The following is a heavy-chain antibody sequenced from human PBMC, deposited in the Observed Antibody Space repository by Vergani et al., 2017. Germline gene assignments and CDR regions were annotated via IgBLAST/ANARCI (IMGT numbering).Heavy chain of an antibody. CDR2: ISGSGGST. CDR3: AKDPSGWYDGILDY. J-gene: IGHJ4*02. CDR1: GFTFSSYA. V-gene: IGHV3-23*01. Sequence: EVQLLESGGGLVQPGGSLRLSCAASGFTFSSYAMSWVRQAPGKGLEWVSAISGSGGSTYYADSVKGRATISRDNSNNTLYLQMNSLRAEDTAVYYCAKDPSGWYDGILDYWGQGTLVTVSS. D-gene: IGHD6-19*01.